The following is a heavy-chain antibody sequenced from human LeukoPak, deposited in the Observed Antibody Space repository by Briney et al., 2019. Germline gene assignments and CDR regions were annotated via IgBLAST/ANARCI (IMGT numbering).Heavy chain of an antibody. V-gene: IGHV4-34*01. D-gene: IGHD3-10*01. Sequence: SETLSLTCGVYGGSFSGYYWTWIRQGPGKGLEWIGEINDSGATNYNPSLKSRVNISVDTSKNQFSLKLSSLTAADTAVYYCARGRGVQSDYFDYWGQGTLVTVSS. J-gene: IGHJ4*02. CDR3: ARGRGVQSDYFDY. CDR1: GGSFSGYY. CDR2: INDSGAT.